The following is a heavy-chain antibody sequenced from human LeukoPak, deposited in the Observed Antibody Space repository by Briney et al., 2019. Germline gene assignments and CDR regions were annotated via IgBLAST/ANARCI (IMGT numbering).Heavy chain of an antibody. Sequence: ASVKVSCKASGYTFTSYGISWVRQAPGQGLERMGWISAYNGNTNYAQKLQGRVTMTTDTSTSTAYMELRSLRSEDTAVYYCARDLGCSSTSCYGSSWFDPWGQGTLVTVSP. D-gene: IGHD2-2*01. CDR1: GYTFTSYG. CDR2: ISAYNGNT. J-gene: IGHJ5*02. V-gene: IGHV1-18*01. CDR3: ARDLGCSSTSCYGSSWFDP.